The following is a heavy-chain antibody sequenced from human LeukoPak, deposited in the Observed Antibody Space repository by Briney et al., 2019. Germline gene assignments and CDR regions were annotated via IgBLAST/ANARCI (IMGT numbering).Heavy chain of an antibody. CDR3: GRVVYSHYWPEGMDV. J-gene: IGHJ6*02. Sequence: PSETLSLTCTVSGGSISTYYWSWIRQPPGKGLEWIGYIYNSETTNYNPSLESRVTISEDTSKNQFSLMLTSVTAADTAVYYCGRVVYSHYWPEGMDVWGQGTTVTVSS. D-gene: IGHD4-11*01. V-gene: IGHV4-59*01. CDR1: GGSISTYY. CDR2: IYNSETT.